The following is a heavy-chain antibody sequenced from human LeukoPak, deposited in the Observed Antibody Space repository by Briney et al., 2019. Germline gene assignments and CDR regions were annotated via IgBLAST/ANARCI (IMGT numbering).Heavy chain of an antibody. CDR1: GYTFTSYD. CDR3: ARGIVVVPAAIGGRRDWFDP. J-gene: IGHJ5*02. V-gene: IGHV1-8*01. CDR2: MNPNSGNT. D-gene: IGHD2-2*01. Sequence: AASVTVSCKASGYTFTSYDINWVRQAAGQGLEWMGWMNPNSGNTDYAQKFQGRVTMTRNTSISTAYMELSSLRSEDTAVYYCARGIVVVPAAIGGRRDWFDPWGQGTLVTVSS.